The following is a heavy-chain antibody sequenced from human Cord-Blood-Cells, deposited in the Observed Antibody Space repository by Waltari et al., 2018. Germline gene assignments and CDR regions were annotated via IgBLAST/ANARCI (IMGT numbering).Heavy chain of an antibody. J-gene: IGHJ4*02. CDR3: ARDRGYGGNFDY. D-gene: IGHD5-12*01. CDR1: GGTFSSYA. CDR2: VSPILSIA. V-gene: IGHV1-69*09. Sequence: QVQLVQSGAEVKKPGSSVKVSCKASGGTFSSYAISWVRQATGQGREWMGSVSPILSIANYAQKFQGRVTITADKSTSTAYMELSSLRSEDTAVYYCARDRGYGGNFDYWGQGTLVTVSS.